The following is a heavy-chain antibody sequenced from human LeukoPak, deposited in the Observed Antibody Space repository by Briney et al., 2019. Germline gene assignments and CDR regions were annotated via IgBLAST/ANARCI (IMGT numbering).Heavy chain of an antibody. D-gene: IGHD1-26*01. CDR1: GDSVSSNSAA. V-gene: IGHV6-1*01. J-gene: IGHJ4*02. CDR2: TYYRSKWYN. Sequence: SQTLSLTCAISGDSVSSNSAAWNWIRQSPSRGLEWLGRTYYRSKWYNDYAVSVKSRITINPDTSKNQLSLQLNSVTPEDTAVYYCARSLNQGFPKWELSHPLFDYWGQGTLVTVSS. CDR3: ARSLNQGFPKWELSHPLFDY.